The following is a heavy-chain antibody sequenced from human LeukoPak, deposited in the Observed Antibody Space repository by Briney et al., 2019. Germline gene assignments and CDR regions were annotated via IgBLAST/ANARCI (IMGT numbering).Heavy chain of an antibody. D-gene: IGHD3-16*01. CDR2: ISGSGGAT. V-gene: IGHV3-23*01. Sequence: GGSLRLSCAASGFAFNTYAMSWVRQAPGKGLEWVSGISGSGGATYYADSVKGRFTISRDNSMNTLYLQMNSLRAADTAVYYCASSRGPNVFGGVHDYWGQGTLVTVSS. CDR3: ASSRGPNVFGGVHDY. J-gene: IGHJ4*02. CDR1: GFAFNTYA.